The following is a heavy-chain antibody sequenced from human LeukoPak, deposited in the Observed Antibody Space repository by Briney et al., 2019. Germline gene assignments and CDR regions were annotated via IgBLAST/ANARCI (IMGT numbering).Heavy chain of an antibody. D-gene: IGHD3-22*01. CDR2: LYSSGST. CDR3: ARDRGDYDSSGYYGYFDY. V-gene: IGHV4-4*07. J-gene: IGHJ4*02. CDR1: GGSMNTYY. Sequence: SETLSLTCTVSGGSMNTYYWSWIRQPAGKGLEWIGRLYSSGSTTYNPSLKSRVTMSLDTSKNQFSLKLSSVTAADTALYYCARDRGDYDSSGYYGYFDYWGQGALVTVSS.